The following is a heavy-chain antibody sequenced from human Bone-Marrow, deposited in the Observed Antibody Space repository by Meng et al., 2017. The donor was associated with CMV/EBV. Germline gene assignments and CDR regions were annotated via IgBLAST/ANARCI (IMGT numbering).Heavy chain of an antibody. CDR1: GFTFSSYS. J-gene: IGHJ6*02. CDR3: ARDFRIGWYYYGMDV. Sequence: GGSLRLSCAASGFTFSSYSMNWVRQAPGKGLEWVSSISSSSSYIYYADSVKGRFTISRDNAKNSLYLQMNSLRAADTAVYYWARDFRIGWYYYGMDVWGQGTTVTVSS. D-gene: IGHD6-19*01. V-gene: IGHV3-21*01. CDR2: ISSSSSYI.